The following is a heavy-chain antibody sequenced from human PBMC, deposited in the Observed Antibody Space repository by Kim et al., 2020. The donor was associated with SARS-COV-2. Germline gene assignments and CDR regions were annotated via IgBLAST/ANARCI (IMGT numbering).Heavy chain of an antibody. D-gene: IGHD1-7*01. J-gene: IGHJ5*02. CDR2: IYTSGST. Sequence: SETLSLTCTVSGGSISSYYWSWIRQPAGKGLEWIGRIYTSGSTNYNPSLKSRVTMSVDTSKNQFSLKLSSVTAADTAVYYCARAELELQEGWFDPWGQGTLVTVSS. CDR3: ARAELELQEGWFDP. CDR1: GGSISSYY. V-gene: IGHV4-4*07.